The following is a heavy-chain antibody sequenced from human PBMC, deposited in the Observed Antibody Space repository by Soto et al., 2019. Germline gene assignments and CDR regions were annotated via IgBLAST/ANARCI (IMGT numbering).Heavy chain of an antibody. D-gene: IGHD2-8*01. CDR2: ISGSGGST. V-gene: IGHV3-23*01. CDR3: ANQGVLMVYAIPVESFDY. CDR1: GFTFSSYA. J-gene: IGHJ4*02. Sequence: GGSLRLSCAASGFTFSSYAMSWVRQAPGKGLEWVSAISGSGGSTYYADSVKGRFTISRDNSKNTLYLQMNSLRAEDTAVYYCANQGVLMVYAIPVESFDYWGQGTLVTVSS.